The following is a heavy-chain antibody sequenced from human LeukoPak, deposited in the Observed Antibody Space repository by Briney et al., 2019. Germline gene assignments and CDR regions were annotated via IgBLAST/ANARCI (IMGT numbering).Heavy chain of an antibody. V-gene: IGHV3-53*01. CDR1: GFTVSSNY. CDR3: ARLAYYGSGSYYNRPIDY. Sequence: PGGSLRLSCAASGFTVSSNYMSGVRQAPGKGLEWVSVIYSGGSTYYADSVKGRFTISRDNSKNTLYLQINSLRAEDTAVYYCARLAYYGSGSYYNRPIDYWGQGTLVTVSS. D-gene: IGHD3-10*01. J-gene: IGHJ4*02. CDR2: IYSGGST.